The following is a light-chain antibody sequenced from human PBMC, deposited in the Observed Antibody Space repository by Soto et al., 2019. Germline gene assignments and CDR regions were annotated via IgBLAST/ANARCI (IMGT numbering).Light chain of an antibody. Sequence: EIVMTQSPATLSVSPGERATLSCRASQSVSNNLAWYQQKPGQAPRLLIYGASTRATGFSARFSGSGSGTEFTLTISSLQSEDFAIYYCQQYNNWPRTFGQGTKVEIK. CDR3: QQYNNWPRT. CDR1: QSVSNN. CDR2: GAS. V-gene: IGKV3-15*01. J-gene: IGKJ1*01.